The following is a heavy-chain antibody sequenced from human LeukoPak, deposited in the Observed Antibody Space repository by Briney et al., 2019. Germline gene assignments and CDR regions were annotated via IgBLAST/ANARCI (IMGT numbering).Heavy chain of an antibody. J-gene: IGHJ3*02. D-gene: IGHD4-17*01. CDR3: ARGDHDYGDHGAFAFDI. V-gene: IGHV4-31*03. CDR1: GGSISSGGYY. CDR2: IYYSGST. Sequence: SETLSLTCTVSGGSISSGGYYGSWIRQHPGKGLEWIGYIYYSGSTYYNPSLKSRVTISVDTSKNQFSLKLSSVTAADTAVYYCARGDHDYGDHGAFAFDIWGQGTMVTVSS.